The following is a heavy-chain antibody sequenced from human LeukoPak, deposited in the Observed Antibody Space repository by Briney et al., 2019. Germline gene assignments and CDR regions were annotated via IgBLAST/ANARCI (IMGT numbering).Heavy chain of an antibody. CDR3: ARDRGHGSENYHGWFDP. Sequence: ASVKVSCKASGNTFTSDYMHWVRQAPGQGLEWMGMISPRGGSTSYAQKFQGSVTMTRDTSTNTLYMELSSLRSEDTAVYYCARDRGHGSENYHGWFDPWGQGTRVTVSS. D-gene: IGHD2-15*01. CDR1: GNTFTSDY. CDR2: ISPRGGST. V-gene: IGHV1-46*01. J-gene: IGHJ5*02.